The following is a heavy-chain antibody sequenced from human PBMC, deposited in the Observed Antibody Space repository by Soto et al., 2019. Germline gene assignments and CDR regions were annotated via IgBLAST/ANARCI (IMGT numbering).Heavy chain of an antibody. CDR1: GGTFSSYA. V-gene: IGHV1-69*13. J-gene: IGHJ4*02. Sequence: GASVKVSCKASGGTFSSYAISWVRQAPGQGLEWMGGIIPIFGTANYAQKFQGRVTITADESTSTAYMELSSLRSEDTAVYYCARHHTARNTFDYWGQGNLVTVSS. D-gene: IGHD5-18*01. CDR3: ARHHTARNTFDY. CDR2: IIPIFGTA.